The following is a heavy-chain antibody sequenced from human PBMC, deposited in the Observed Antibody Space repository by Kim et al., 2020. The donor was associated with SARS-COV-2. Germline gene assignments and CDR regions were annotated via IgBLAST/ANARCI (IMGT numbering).Heavy chain of an antibody. CDR3: ARDLLYYYGSGSWG. J-gene: IGHJ4*02. CDR1: GYTFTGYY. Sequence: ASVKVSCKASGYTFTGYYMHWVRQAPGQGLEWMGRINPNSGGTNYAQKFQGRVTMTRDTSISTAYMELSRLRSDDTAVYYCARDLLYYYGSGSWGWGQGTLVTVSS. CDR2: INPNSGGT. D-gene: IGHD3-10*01. V-gene: IGHV1-2*06.